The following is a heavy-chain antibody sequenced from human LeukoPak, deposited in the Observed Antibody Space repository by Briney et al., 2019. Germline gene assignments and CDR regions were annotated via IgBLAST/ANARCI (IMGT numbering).Heavy chain of an antibody. Sequence: GGSLRLSCAASGFNVSNNYMSWVRQAPGKGLEWVSVIYRGGSTYYVDSVKGRFTMSRDNSKNTVYLQMDSLRAEDTAVYYCARDRGAAAGNWGQGTLVTVSS. CDR1: GFNVSNNY. J-gene: IGHJ4*02. V-gene: IGHV3-53*01. CDR2: IYRGGST. CDR3: ARDRGAAAGN. D-gene: IGHD6-13*01.